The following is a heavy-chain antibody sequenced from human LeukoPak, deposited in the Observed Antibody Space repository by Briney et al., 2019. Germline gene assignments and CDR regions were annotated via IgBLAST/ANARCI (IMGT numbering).Heavy chain of an antibody. D-gene: IGHD6-13*01. CDR2: VSWNSGSI. J-gene: IGHJ3*02. V-gene: IGHV3-9*03. CDR3: AKGWEQQLYDAFDI. Sequence: PGRSLRLSCAASGFTFDDYAMHWVRQAPGKGLEWVSGVSWNSGSIGYADSVKGRFTISRDNAKNSPYLQMNSLRAEDMALYYCAKGWEQQLYDAFDIWGQGTMVTVSS. CDR1: GFTFDDYA.